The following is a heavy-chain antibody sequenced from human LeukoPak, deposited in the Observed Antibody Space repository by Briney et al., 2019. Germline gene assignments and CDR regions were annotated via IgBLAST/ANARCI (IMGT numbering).Heavy chain of an antibody. CDR3: TRDSGYQNY. V-gene: IGHV4-39*07. CDR2: IYYSGST. CDR1: GGSISSSSYY. Sequence: SETLSLTCTVSGGSISSSSYYWGWIRQPPGKGLEWIGSIYYSGSTYYNPSLKSRVTISVDTSKNQFSLKLSSMTASDTAVYYCTRDSGYQNYWGQGTLVTVSS. J-gene: IGHJ4*02. D-gene: IGHD5-12*01.